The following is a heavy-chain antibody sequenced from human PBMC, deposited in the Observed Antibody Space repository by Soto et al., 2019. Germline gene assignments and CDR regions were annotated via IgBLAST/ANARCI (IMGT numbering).Heavy chain of an antibody. CDR3: ARDLSPHYYDSSGYYLLYYYYYGMDV. V-gene: IGHV3-21*01. CDR1: GFTFSSYS. CDR2: ISSSSSYI. D-gene: IGHD3-22*01. J-gene: IGHJ6*02. Sequence: GGSLRLSCAASGFTFSSYSMNWVRQAPGKGLEWVSSISSSSSYIYYADSVKGRFTISRDNAKNSLYLQMNSLRAEDTAVYYSARDLSPHYYDSSGYYLLYYYYYGMDVWGQGTTVTVSS.